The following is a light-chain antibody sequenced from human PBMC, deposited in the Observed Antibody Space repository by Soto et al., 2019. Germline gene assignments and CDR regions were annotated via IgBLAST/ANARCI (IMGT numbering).Light chain of an antibody. J-gene: IGKJ5*01. CDR2: LGS. Sequence: DVVITQSPLSLPFTPLDPASISCASSQSLLHSNGYNYLDWYLQKPGQSPQLLIYLGSNRASGVPDRFSGSGSGTDFTLKISRVEAEDVGVYYCMQALTSITFGQGTRLEIK. CDR3: MQALTSIT. V-gene: IGKV2-28*01. CDR1: QSLLHSNGYNY.